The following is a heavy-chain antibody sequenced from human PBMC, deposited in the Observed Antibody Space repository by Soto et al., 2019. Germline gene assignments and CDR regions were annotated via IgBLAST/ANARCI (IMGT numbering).Heavy chain of an antibody. Sequence: PSETLSLTCTVSGGSIISGGYYWIWIRQHPGKGLEWIGYIYYSGSTYYNPSLKSRVTISVDTSKNQFSLKLSSVTAADTAVYYCARDSSSWQGVYYGMDVWGQGTTVTVSS. CDR1: GGSIISGGYY. V-gene: IGHV4-31*03. CDR2: IYYSGST. D-gene: IGHD6-13*01. J-gene: IGHJ6*02. CDR3: ARDSSSWQGVYYGMDV.